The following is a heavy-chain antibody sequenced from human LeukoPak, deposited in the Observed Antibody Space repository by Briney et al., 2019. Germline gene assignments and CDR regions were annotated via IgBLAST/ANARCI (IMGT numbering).Heavy chain of an antibody. D-gene: IGHD6-13*01. Sequence: PGRSLRLSCAASGFTFDDYAMHWVRQAPGKGLEWVSGISWNSGSIGYADSVKGRFTISRDNAKNSLYLRMNSLRAEDTALYYCAKDMRRGYSSSWYYFDYWGQGTLVTVSS. V-gene: IGHV3-9*01. CDR3: AKDMRRGYSSSWYYFDY. J-gene: IGHJ4*02. CDR1: GFTFDDYA. CDR2: ISWNSGSI.